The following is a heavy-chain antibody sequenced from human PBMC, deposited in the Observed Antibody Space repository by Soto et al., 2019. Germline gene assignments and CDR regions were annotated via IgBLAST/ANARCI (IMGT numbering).Heavy chain of an antibody. D-gene: IGHD3-3*01. CDR2: IYPSDSDT. J-gene: IGHJ4*02. V-gene: IGHV5-51*01. CDR1: GYNFAGYW. Sequence: GESLKISCKGSGYNFAGYWIAWVRQMPGKGLELMGIIYPSDSDTRYRPSFQGQVTISADKSIRSAYLQWSSLRASDTAMYYCARGGVSTRTFDYWGQGTPVTV. CDR3: ARGGVSTRTFDY.